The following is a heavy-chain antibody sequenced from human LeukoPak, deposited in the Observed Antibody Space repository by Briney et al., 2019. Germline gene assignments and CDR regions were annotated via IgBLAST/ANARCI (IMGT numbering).Heavy chain of an antibody. Sequence: GSLRLSCAASGFTFSSYAMSWVRQAPGKGLEWFSAISGSGGSTYYADSVKGRFTISRDNSKNTLYLQMNSLRAEDTAVYYCAKGVDYQLPWSYFDYWGQGTLVTVSS. D-gene: IGHD2-2*01. J-gene: IGHJ4*02. V-gene: IGHV3-23*01. CDR3: AKGVDYQLPWSYFDY. CDR2: ISGSGGST. CDR1: GFTFSSYA.